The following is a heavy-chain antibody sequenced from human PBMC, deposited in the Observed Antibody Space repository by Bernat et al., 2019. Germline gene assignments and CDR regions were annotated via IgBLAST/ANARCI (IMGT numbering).Heavy chain of an antibody. CDR1: GYTFTGYY. D-gene: IGHD5-18*01. V-gene: IGHV1-2*02. CDR2: IYPKSGGT. CDR3: ARDEDADRYNAFDI. Sequence: QVQLVQSGAEVKKPGASVKVSCKASGYTFTGYYIHWVRQAPGQGLEWMGWIYPKSGGTNYAQNLQGRVTMTRDTSISTAYMELTRLRSDDTPVYYCARDEDADRYNAFDIWGKGTVVPVSS. J-gene: IGHJ3*02.